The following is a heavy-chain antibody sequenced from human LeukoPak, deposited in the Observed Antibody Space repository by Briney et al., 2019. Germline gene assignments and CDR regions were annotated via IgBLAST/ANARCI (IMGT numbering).Heavy chain of an antibody. CDR3: AKWSCSSTSCFALSIYFDY. J-gene: IGHJ4*02. V-gene: IGHV3-23*01. CDR1: GFTFSSYA. D-gene: IGHD2-2*01. CDR2: ISGSGGST. Sequence: PGGSLRLSCAASGFTFSSYAMSWVRQAPGKGLEWVSAISGSGGSTYYADSVKGRFTISRDNSKNTLYLQMSSLRAEDTAVYYCAKWSCSSTSCFALSIYFDYWGQGTLVTVSS.